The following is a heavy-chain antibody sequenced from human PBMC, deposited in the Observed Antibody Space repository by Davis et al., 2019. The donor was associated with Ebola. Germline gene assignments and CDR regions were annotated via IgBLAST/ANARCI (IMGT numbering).Heavy chain of an antibody. CDR1: GGTFSSYA. CDR3: VIISMT. J-gene: IGHJ4*01. Sequence: AASVKVSCKASGGTFSSYAISWVRQAPGHGLKWMGVIDPTDGSTTYAQEFQGRVTMTRDTSTSTMYLEIRSLTFEDTAVYYCVIISMTWGQETLVTVSS. V-gene: IGHV1-46*01. CDR2: IDPTDGST. D-gene: IGHD2-21*02.